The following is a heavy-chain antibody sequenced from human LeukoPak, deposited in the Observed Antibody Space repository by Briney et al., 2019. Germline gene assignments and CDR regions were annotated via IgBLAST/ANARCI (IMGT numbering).Heavy chain of an antibody. CDR2: ISSNGGST. CDR3: ARDRGFDY. V-gene: IGHV3-64*01. Sequence: GRSLRLSCAASGFTFSSYAMHWVRQAPGKGLEYVSAISSNGGSTYYANSVKGRFTISRDNSKNTLYLQMGSLRAEDMAVYYCARDRGFDYWGQGTLVTVSS. CDR1: GFTFSSYA. J-gene: IGHJ4*02.